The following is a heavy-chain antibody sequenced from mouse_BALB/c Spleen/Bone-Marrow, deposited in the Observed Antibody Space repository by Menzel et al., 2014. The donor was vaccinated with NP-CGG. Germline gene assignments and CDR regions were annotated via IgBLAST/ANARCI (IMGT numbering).Heavy chain of an antibody. Sequence: EVKLVESGPELVKPGASVKVSCKASGYAFTSYNMYWVKQSHGKGLEWIGYIDPYNGGTSYNQKFKGKATLTVDKPSSTAYMHLNSLTSEDSAVYYCARENYGSSPAYWGQGTLVTVSA. CDR2: IDPYNGGT. CDR1: GYAFTSYN. V-gene: IGHV1S135*01. D-gene: IGHD1-1*01. CDR3: ARENYGSSPAY. J-gene: IGHJ3*01.